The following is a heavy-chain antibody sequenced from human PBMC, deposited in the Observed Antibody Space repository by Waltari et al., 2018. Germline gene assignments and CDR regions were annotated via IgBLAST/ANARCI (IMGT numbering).Heavy chain of an antibody. CDR1: GYSFTSYW. V-gene: IGHV5-10-1*03. CDR3: ARDREGGYCSGGSCLYGMDV. Sequence: DVQLVQSGAEVKKPGESLRISCKGSGYSFTSYWISWVSQMPGRGLEWMGRIVPSDSYTNYSPSFQGHVTISSDKSISTAYLQWSSLKASDTAMYYCARDREGGYCSGGSCLYGMDVWGQGTTVTVSS. D-gene: IGHD2-15*01. J-gene: IGHJ6*02. CDR2: IVPSDSYT.